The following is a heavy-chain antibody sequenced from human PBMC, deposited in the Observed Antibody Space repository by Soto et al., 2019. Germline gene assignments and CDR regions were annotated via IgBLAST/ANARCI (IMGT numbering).Heavy chain of an antibody. CDR3: TTDLWRIAVVVGSTGYFNP. J-gene: IGHJ5*02. V-gene: IGHV3-15*01. CDR1: GFTSSDAW. CDR2: SKSKSDGGTT. Sequence: PDGSLRLSCAASGFTSSDAWMSWVRQAPGKGLDWVGRSKSKSDGGTTEYAAPVRGRFTISRDDSKNTLYLQMNSLKTEDTAVYYCTTDLWRIAVVVGSTGYFNPWGEGTAVTV. D-gene: IGHD2-15*01.